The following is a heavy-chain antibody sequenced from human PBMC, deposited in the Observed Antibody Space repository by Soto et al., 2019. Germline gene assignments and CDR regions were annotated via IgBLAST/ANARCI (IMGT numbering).Heavy chain of an antibody. CDR1: GYTFTSYY. J-gene: IGHJ5*02. D-gene: IGHD3-9*01. V-gene: IGHV1-46*01. Sequence: ASVKVSCKASGYTFTSYYMHWVRQAPGQGLEWMGIINPSGGSTSYAQKFQGRVTMTRDTSTSTVYMELSSLRSDDTAVYYCARDGHLGYDILTGYGNWFDPWGQGTLVTVSS. CDR2: INPSGGST. CDR3: ARDGHLGYDILTGYGNWFDP.